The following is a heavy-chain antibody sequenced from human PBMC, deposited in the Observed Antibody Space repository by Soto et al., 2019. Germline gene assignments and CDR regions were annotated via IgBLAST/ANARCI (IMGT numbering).Heavy chain of an antibody. CDR1: GFIFSSYS. CDR2: ISSSSSYT. V-gene: IGHV3-21*05. J-gene: IGHJ6*02. CDR3: ARVVGSGGLFYYYYYGMDV. Sequence: PGGSLRLSCAASGFIFSSYSMNWVRQAPGKGLEWVSYISSSSSYTNYADSVKGRFTISRDNAKNSLYLQMNSPRAEDTAVYYCARVVGSGGLFYYYYYGMDVWGQGTTVTSP. D-gene: IGHD2-15*01.